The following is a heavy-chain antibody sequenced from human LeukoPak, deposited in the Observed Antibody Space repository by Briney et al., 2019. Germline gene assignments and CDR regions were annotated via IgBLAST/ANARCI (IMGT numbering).Heavy chain of an antibody. D-gene: IGHD6-19*01. CDR3: ARGRRWQWLVDAPVHAFDI. CDR2: INHSGST. J-gene: IGHJ3*02. CDR1: GGSFSGYY. V-gene: IGHV4-34*01. Sequence: PSETLSLTCAVYGGSFSGYYWSWIRQPPGKGLEWFGEINHSGSTNYNPTLKSRVTISVDTFKNQFSLKLSSVTAADTAVYYCARGRRWQWLVDAPVHAFDIWGQGTMVTVSS.